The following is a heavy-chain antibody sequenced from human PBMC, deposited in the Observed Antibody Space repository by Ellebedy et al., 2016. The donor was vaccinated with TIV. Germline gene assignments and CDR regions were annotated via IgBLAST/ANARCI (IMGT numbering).Heavy chain of an antibody. D-gene: IGHD3-22*01. CDR2: ITSNSQYI. Sequence: GESLKISCGGSGFIFSSRCLHWVRQAPGKGLEWVSSITSNSQYITYRDSVKGRFSISRDNAKNSLFLQMDSLRAEDTAIYFCATGRGEVVLPSFFDFWGQGTLVTVSA. V-gene: IGHV3-21*06. J-gene: IGHJ4*02. CDR1: GFIFSSRC. CDR3: ATGRGEVVLPSFFDF.